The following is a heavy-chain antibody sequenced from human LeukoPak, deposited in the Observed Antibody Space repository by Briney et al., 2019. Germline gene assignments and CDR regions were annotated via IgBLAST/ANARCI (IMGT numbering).Heavy chain of an antibody. CDR2: IYYSGST. J-gene: IGHJ5*02. V-gene: IGHV4-59*01. CDR1: GGSISSYY. CDR3: ARGAYDFWSGSRNWFDP. D-gene: IGHD3-3*01. Sequence: WETLSLTCTVSGGSISSYYWSWIRQPPGKGLEWIGYIYYSGSTNYNPSLKSRVTISVDTSKNQFSLKLSSVTAADTAVYYCARGAYDFWSGSRNWFDPWGQGTLVTVSS.